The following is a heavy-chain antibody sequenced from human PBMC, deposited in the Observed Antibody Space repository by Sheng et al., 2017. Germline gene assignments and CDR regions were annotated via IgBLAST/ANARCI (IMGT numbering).Heavy chain of an antibody. CDR3: VRENHHIVVVIHTHDALDV. Sequence: LVDSGGGLVQPGGSLRLSCAASGFTFGSYEMNWVRQAPGKGLEWISYISNSGTTTYYADSVKGRFTISRDNAKNSLFLQMNNLRAEDTAVYYCVRENHHIVVVIHTHDALDVWGRGTMVTVSS. D-gene: IGHD2-21*01. CDR1: GFTFGSYE. CDR2: ISNSGTTT. J-gene: IGHJ3*01. V-gene: IGHV3-48*03.